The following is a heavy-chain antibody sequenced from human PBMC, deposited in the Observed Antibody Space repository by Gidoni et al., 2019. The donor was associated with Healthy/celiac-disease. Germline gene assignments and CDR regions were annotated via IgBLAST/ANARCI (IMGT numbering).Heavy chain of an antibody. CDR1: GFTFSSYS. CDR3: ARERERFLEWQKNWFDP. D-gene: IGHD3-3*01. J-gene: IGHJ5*02. V-gene: IGHV3-48*02. CDR2: ISSSSSTI. Sequence: EVQLVESGGGLVQPGGSLRLSCAASGFTFSSYSMNWVRQAPGKGLEWVSDISSSSSTIYDADSVKGRFTISRDKAKNSLYLQMNSLRDEDTAVYYCARERERFLEWQKNWFDPWGQGTLVTVSS.